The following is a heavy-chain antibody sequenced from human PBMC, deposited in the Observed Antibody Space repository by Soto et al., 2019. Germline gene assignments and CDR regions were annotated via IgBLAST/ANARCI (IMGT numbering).Heavy chain of an antibody. CDR3: ARDRDDYGSGNYYNRIDF. V-gene: IGHV1-69*01. Sequence: QVQLVQSGAEVKKPGSSVKVSCRAAGGIFSTYAISRLRQAPGQGLEWMVGIIPLFGTPNYAQGFQGRVTITADESTSTAYMELSRLRSEDTAVYYCARDRDDYGSGNYYNRIDFWGQGTLVTVSS. J-gene: IGHJ4*02. CDR1: GGIFSTYA. D-gene: IGHD3-10*01. CDR2: IIPLFGTP.